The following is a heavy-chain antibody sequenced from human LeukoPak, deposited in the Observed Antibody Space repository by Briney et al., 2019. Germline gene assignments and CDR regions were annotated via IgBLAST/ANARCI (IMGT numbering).Heavy chain of an antibody. D-gene: IGHD1-20*01. V-gene: IGHV1-2*02. CDR3: ARLVTGTTLVHYYYYMDV. CDR1: GYTFTGYY. CDR2: INPNSGGT. Sequence: ASVKVSCKASGYTFTGYYMHWVRQAPGQGLEWMGWINPNSGGTNHAQKFQGRVTMTRDTSISTAYMELSRLRSDDTAVYYCARLVTGTTLVHYYYYMDVWGKGTTVTVSS. J-gene: IGHJ6*03.